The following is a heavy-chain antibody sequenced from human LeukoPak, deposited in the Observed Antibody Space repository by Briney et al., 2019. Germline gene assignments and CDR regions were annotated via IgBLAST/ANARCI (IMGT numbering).Heavy chain of an antibody. V-gene: IGHV1-2*02. J-gene: IGHJ4*02. Sequence: ASVKVSCKASGYTFTSYGISWVRQAPGQGLEWMGWINPNSGGTNYAQKFQGRVTMTRDTSISTAYMELSRLTSDDTAVYYCAAIAYSTTWFSLGDFWGQGTLVTVSS. D-gene: IGHD2/OR15-2a*01. CDR2: INPNSGGT. CDR3: AAIAYSTTWFSLGDF. CDR1: GYTFTSYG.